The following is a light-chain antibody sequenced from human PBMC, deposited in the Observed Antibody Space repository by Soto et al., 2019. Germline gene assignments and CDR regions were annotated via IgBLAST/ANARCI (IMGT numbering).Light chain of an antibody. CDR1: QSVSSN. Sequence: IVLTQSPATLSVSPGERATLSCRASQSVSSNLAWHQQRPGQAPRLLIYGASTRATGVPARFSGGGSGTEFTLTITSLQSEDFAVYYCQQYGSSPTTFGQGTKVDIK. J-gene: IGKJ1*01. CDR2: GAS. V-gene: IGKV3D-15*01. CDR3: QQYGSSPTT.